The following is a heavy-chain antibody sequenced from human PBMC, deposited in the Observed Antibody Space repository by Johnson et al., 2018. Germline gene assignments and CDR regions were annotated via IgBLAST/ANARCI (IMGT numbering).Heavy chain of an antibody. V-gene: IGHV5-51*01. D-gene: IGHD6-13*01. CDR1: GYNFYTYC. CDR3: ARRIAAAEGGYYAMDV. CDR2: IYPGDSDT. Sequence: VQLVESGAEVKKPGESLKISCKGSGYNFYTYCIAWVRQMPGKGLECMGRIYPGDSDTRYSPTFQGQVTISADTNTSFAYLQWSSLKASDTGNSYCARRIAAAEGGYYAMDVWGQGTTVTVSS. J-gene: IGHJ6*02.